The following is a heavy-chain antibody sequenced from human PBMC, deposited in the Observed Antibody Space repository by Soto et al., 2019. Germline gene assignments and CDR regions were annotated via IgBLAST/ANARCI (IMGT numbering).Heavy chain of an antibody. CDR3: AATYSGYDYPYYYYGMDV. Sequence: SVKVSCKASGFTFTRSAVQWVRQARGQRLEWIGWIVVGSGNTNYAQKFQERVTITRDMSTSTAYMELSSLRSEDTAVYYCAATYSGYDYPYYYYGMDVWGQGTTVTVSS. V-gene: IGHV1-58*01. J-gene: IGHJ6*02. CDR1: GFTFTRSA. D-gene: IGHD5-12*01. CDR2: IVVGSGNT.